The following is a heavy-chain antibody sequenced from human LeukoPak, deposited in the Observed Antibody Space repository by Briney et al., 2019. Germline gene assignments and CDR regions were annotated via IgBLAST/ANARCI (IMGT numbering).Heavy chain of an antibody. V-gene: IGHV4-34*01. CDR1: GGSFSGYY. CDR3: ARGARGSYYYDSSVPRLYF. CDR2: INHSGST. J-gene: IGHJ4*02. D-gene: IGHD3-22*01. Sequence: SETLSLTCAVSGGSFSGYYWSWIRQPPGKGLEWIGEINHSGSTNYNPSLKSRVTISVDTSKNQFTLKLSSVIAADTAVYYCARGARGSYYYDSSVPRLYFWGQGTLVTVSS.